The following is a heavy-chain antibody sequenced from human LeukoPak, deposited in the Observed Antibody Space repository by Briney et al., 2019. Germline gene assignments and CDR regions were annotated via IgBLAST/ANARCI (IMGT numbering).Heavy chain of an antibody. CDR3: AKDPSSSGWFTQYSTYYFDY. D-gene: IGHD6-19*01. J-gene: IGHJ4*02. CDR1: GFTFSSYA. CDR2: ISGSGGST. V-gene: IGHV3-23*01. Sequence: PGGSLRLSCAASGFTFSSYAMSWVRQAPGKGLEWVSAISGSGGSTYYADSVKGRFTISRDNSKNTLYLQMNSLRAEDTAVYYCAKDPSSSGWFTQYSTYYFDYWGQGTLVTVSS.